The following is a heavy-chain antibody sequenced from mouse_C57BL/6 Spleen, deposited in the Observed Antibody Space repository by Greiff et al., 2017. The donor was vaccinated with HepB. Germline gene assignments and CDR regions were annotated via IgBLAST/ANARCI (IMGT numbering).Heavy chain of an antibody. Sequence: EVQLQQSGPELVKPGASVKISCKASGYTFTDYYMNWVKQSHGKSLEWIGDINPNNGGTSYNQKFKGKATLTVDKSSSTAYMELRSLTSEDSAVYYCARSGYGSSYGYAMDYWGQGTSDTVSS. CDR1: GYTFTDYY. V-gene: IGHV1-26*01. D-gene: IGHD1-1*01. CDR2: INPNNGGT. CDR3: ARSGYGSSYGYAMDY. J-gene: IGHJ4*01.